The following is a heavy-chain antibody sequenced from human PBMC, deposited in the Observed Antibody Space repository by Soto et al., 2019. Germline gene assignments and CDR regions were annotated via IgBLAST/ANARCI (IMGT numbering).Heavy chain of an antibody. Sequence: EVQLLESGGGLVQPGGSLRLSCAASGFTFSSYAMSWVRQAPGKGLEWVSVISGSGGSTYYADSVKGRFTISGDNSKNTRERQMNSLRAEDTAVDYCASRSSGWYFDYWGQGTLVTVSS. V-gene: IGHV3-23*01. CDR1: GFTFSSYA. D-gene: IGHD6-19*01. J-gene: IGHJ4*02. CDR2: ISGSGGST. CDR3: ASRSSGWYFDY.